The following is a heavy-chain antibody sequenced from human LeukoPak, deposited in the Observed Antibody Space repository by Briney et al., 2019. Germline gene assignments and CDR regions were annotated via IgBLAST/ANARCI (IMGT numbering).Heavy chain of an antibody. J-gene: IGHJ4*02. Sequence: SETLSLTCAVYGGSFSGYYWSWIRQPPGKGLEGIGEINHSGSTNYNPSLKSRVTISVDTSKNQFSLKLSSVTAADTAVYYCARQDVSNHFDYWGQGTLVTVSS. CDR1: GGSFSGYY. V-gene: IGHV4-34*01. CDR3: ARQDVSNHFDY. D-gene: IGHD4-11*01. CDR2: INHSGST.